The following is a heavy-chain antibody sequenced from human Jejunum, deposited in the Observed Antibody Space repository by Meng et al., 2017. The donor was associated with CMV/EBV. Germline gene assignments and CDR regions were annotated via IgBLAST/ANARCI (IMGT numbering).Heavy chain of an antibody. CDR2: ISYDGSKE. V-gene: IGHV3-30-3*01. CDR1: GFTFSSYG. J-gene: IGHJ4*02. CDR3: ARGRGPLEYYFDY. D-gene: IGHD3-3*01. Sequence: VQLVESGGGVVQPGRSLRLSCAASGFTFSSYGMHWVRQAPGKGLEWVAVISYDGSKEYYADSVKGRFTISRDNSKNTLYLQMNSLRAEDTAVYYCARGRGPLEYYFDYWGQGTLVTVSS.